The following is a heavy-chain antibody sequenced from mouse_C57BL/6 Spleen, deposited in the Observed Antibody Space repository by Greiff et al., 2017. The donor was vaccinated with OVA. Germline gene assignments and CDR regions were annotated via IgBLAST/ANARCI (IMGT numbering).Heavy chain of an antibody. CDR1: GYTFTSYW. D-gene: IGHD2-1*01. CDR2: IDPSDSET. V-gene: IGHV1-52*01. CDR3: ASGGNYGVFGY. Sequence: VQLQQPGAELVRPGSSVKLSCKASGYTFTSYWMHWVKQRPIQGLEWIGNIDPSDSETHYNQKFKDKATLTVDKSSSTAYIQLSSLTSEDSAVYYCASGGNYGVFGYWGQGTTLTVSS. J-gene: IGHJ2*01.